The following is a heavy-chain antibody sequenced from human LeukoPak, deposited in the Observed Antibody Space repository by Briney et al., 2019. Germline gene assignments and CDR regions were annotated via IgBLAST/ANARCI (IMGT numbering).Heavy chain of an antibody. J-gene: IGHJ4*02. Sequence: GGSLRLSCAASGFTFSSYGMSWVRQAPGKGLEWVSFISSSSSYIYYADSVKGRFTISRDNAKNSLYLQMNSLRAEDTAVYYCARGEYGSGSYHIDYWGQGTLVTVSS. CDR3: ARGEYGSGSYHIDY. CDR1: GFTFSSYG. V-gene: IGHV3-21*01. CDR2: ISSSSSYI. D-gene: IGHD3-10*01.